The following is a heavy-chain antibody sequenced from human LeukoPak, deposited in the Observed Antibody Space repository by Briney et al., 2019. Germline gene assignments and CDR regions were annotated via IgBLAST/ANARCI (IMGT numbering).Heavy chain of an antibody. CDR1: GGSFSGYY. J-gene: IGHJ4*02. Sequence: KPSETLSLTCAVYGGSFSGYYWSWIRQPPGKGLEWIGEINHSGSTNYNPSLKSRVTISVDTSKNQFSLKLSSVTAADTAVYYCAREFRGGGESGIFDYWGQGTLVTVSS. CDR3: AREFRGGGESGIFDY. CDR2: INHSGST. D-gene: IGHD2-21*01. V-gene: IGHV4-34*01.